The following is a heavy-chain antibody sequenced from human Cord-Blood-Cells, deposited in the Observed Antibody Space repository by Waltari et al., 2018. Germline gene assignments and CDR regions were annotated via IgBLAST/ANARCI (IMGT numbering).Heavy chain of an antibody. V-gene: IGHV1-46*03. CDR3: ARDPGIAAAGYYFDY. CDR1: GYTFTSYY. Sequence: QVQLVQSGAEVKKPGASVKVSCKASGYTFTSYYLPWVRPAPGQGLEWMGIINPSGGSTSYAQKFQGRVTMTRDTSTSTVYMELSSLRSEDTAVYYCARDPGIAAAGYYFDYWGQGTLVTVSS. J-gene: IGHJ4*02. D-gene: IGHD6-13*01. CDR2: INPSGGST.